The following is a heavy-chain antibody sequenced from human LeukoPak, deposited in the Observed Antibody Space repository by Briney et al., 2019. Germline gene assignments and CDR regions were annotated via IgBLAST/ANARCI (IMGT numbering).Heavy chain of an antibody. D-gene: IGHD4-11*01. CDR2: IYYSGST. Sequence: SETLSLTCTVSGGSISSYYWSWIRQPPGKGLEWIGYIYYSGSTNYNPSLKSRVTISVDTSKNQFSLKLSSVTAADTAVYYCARARPTGNGFDPWGQGTLVTVSS. J-gene: IGHJ5*02. CDR1: GGSISSYY. V-gene: IGHV4-59*08. CDR3: ARARPTGNGFDP.